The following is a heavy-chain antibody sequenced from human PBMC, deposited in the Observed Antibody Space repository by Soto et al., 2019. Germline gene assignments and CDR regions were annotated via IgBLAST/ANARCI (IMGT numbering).Heavy chain of an antibody. Sequence: EVQLVDSGGGLVQPGGSLRLSCVASGFHFSAYWMSWVRQAPGKGLEWVANIKEDGSDKYYVDSVKGRFTISRDNAKNSLSLQMNSLRAEDTAVYYCVGVSLAGSWGQGTLVTVSS. V-gene: IGHV3-7*01. CDR3: VGVSLAGS. CDR2: IKEDGSDK. J-gene: IGHJ4*02. D-gene: IGHD6-19*01. CDR1: GFHFSAYW.